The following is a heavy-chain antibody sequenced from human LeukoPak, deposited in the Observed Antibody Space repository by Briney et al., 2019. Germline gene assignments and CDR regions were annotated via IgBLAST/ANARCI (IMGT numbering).Heavy chain of an antibody. CDR1: GFIFSNYA. V-gene: IGHV3-23*01. CDR2: FSGSGGST. Sequence: PGGSLRLSCAASGFIFSNYAMSWVRQAPGKGLQWVSAFSGSGGSTYYADSVKGRFTISRDNSRNTLYLQMNSLRTEDTAVYYCARGLYRITMIVVVMPDAFDIWGQGTMVTVSS. CDR3: ARGLYRITMIVVVMPDAFDI. J-gene: IGHJ3*02. D-gene: IGHD3-22*01.